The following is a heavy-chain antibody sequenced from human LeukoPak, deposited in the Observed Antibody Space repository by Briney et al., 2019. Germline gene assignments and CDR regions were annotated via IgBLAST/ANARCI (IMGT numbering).Heavy chain of an antibody. CDR1: GFSLSTSGMR. CDR3: AREGVTPLGWFDP. J-gene: IGHJ5*02. V-gene: IGHV2-70*04. CDR2: IDWDDDK. D-gene: IGHD3-10*01. Sequence: SGPTPVNPTQTLTLTCTFSGFSLSTSGMRVSWIRQPPGKALEWLARIDWDDDKFYSTSLKTRLTISKDTSKNQVVLTMTNMDPVDTATYYCAREGVTPLGWFDPWGQGTLVTVSS.